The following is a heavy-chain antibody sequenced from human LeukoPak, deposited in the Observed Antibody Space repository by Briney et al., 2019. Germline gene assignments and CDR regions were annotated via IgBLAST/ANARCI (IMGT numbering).Heavy chain of an antibody. J-gene: IGHJ4*02. CDR2: IYYSGST. CDR3: ARLPATGYYMSSTHFDY. Sequence: SETLSLTCTVSGGSISSSSYYWGWIRQPPGKGLEWIGSIYYSGSTYYNPSLKSRVTISVDTSKNQFSLKLSSVTAADTAVYYCARLPATGYYMSSTHFDYWGQGTLVTVSS. V-gene: IGHV4-39*01. D-gene: IGHD3-9*01. CDR1: GGSISSSSYY.